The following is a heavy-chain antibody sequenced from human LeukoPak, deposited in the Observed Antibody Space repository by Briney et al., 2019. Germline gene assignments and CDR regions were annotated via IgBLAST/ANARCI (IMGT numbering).Heavy chain of an antibody. Sequence: PSETLSLTCTVSGGSISSYYWSWIRQPAGKGLEWIGRIYTSGSTNYNPSLKSRVTMSVDTPKNQFSLRLSSVNAADTAVYFCAREGTSGGLNWLDPWGQGTLVTVSS. CDR2: IYTSGST. CDR3: AREGTSGGLNWLDP. D-gene: IGHD3-10*01. CDR1: GGSISSYY. V-gene: IGHV4-4*07. J-gene: IGHJ5*02.